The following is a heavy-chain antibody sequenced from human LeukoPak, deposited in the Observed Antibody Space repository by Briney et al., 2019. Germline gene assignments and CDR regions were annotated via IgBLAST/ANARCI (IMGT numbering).Heavy chain of an antibody. D-gene: IGHD6-19*01. Sequence: GASVKVSCKASGYTFTGYYMHWVRQAPGQGLEWMRRINPNSGGTNYAQKFQGRVTMTRDTSISTAYMELSRLRSDDTAVYYCARSPIAVAGNYFDYWGQGTLVTVSS. CDR2: INPNSGGT. V-gene: IGHV1-2*06. J-gene: IGHJ4*02. CDR1: GYTFTGYY. CDR3: ARSPIAVAGNYFDY.